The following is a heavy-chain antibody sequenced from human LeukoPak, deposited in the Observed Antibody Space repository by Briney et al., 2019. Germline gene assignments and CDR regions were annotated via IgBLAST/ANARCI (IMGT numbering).Heavy chain of an antibody. D-gene: IGHD3-10*01. V-gene: IGHV3-33*06. CDR3: AKDFRLWFGEPYMDV. CDR1: GFTFSSYG. J-gene: IGHJ6*03. Sequence: PGGSLRLSCAASGFTFSSYGMHWVRQAPGKGLEWVAVIWYDGSNKYYADSVKGRFTISRDNSKNTLYLQMNSLRAEDTAVYYCAKDFRLWFGEPYMDVWGKGTTVTVSS. CDR2: IWYDGSNK.